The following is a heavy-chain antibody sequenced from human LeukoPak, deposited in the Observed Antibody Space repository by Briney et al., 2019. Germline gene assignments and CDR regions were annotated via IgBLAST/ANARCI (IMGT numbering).Heavy chain of an antibody. CDR2: ISYSGST. CDR3: ARSSGSPKALTHFDY. V-gene: IGHV4-39*07. J-gene: IGHJ4*02. Sequence: PSETLSLTCTVSGGSISSSSYYWGWIRQPAGKGQEWIGRISYSGSTYYNPSLKSRVTISVDTSKNQFSLKLSSVTAADTAVYYCARSSGSPKALTHFDYWGQGTLVTVSS. D-gene: IGHD1-26*01. CDR1: GGSISSSSYY.